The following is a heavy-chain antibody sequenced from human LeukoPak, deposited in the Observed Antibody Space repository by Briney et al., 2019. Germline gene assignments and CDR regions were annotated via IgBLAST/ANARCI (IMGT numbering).Heavy chain of an antibody. Sequence: GGSLTLSCAASGYTFSDFSVNWVRQAPGKGLEWVSSISVRSNYRYYADSVRGRFTISRDDARDSFFLQMNSLRAEDTAVYFCVRLRRNSDRSGYYYYYDYWGQGTLVTVSS. CDR2: ISVRSNYR. V-gene: IGHV3-21*01. J-gene: IGHJ4*02. CDR1: GYTFSDFS. CDR3: VRLRRNSDRSGYYYYYDY. D-gene: IGHD3-22*01.